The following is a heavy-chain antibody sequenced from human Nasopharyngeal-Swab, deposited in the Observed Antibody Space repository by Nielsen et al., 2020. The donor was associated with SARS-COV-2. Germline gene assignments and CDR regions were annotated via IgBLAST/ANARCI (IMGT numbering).Heavy chain of an antibody. J-gene: IGHJ4*02. D-gene: IGHD3-10*01. CDR1: GGSFSGYY. Sequence: SETLSLTCAVYGGSFSGYYWSWIRQPPGKGLEWIGEINHSGSTNYNPSLKSRVTIPVDTSKNQFSLKLSSVTAADTAVYYCAREYYYGSGSYLGYWGQGTLVTVSS. V-gene: IGHV4-34*01. CDR2: INHSGST. CDR3: AREYYYGSGSYLGY.